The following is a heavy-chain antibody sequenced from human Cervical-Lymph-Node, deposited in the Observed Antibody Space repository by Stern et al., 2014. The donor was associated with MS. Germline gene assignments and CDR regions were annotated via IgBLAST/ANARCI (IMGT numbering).Heavy chain of an antibody. D-gene: IGHD3-9*01. CDR3: ATDVLVLRYFDWLFPLDY. Sequence: QVQLVQSGAEVKKPGASVKVSCKASGYTFTSYGISWVRQAPGQGLEGMGWLSGYNGNTNYAQKLQGRVTMTTDTSTSTAYMELRSLRSDDTAVYYCATDVLVLRYFDWLFPLDYWGQGTLVTVSS. J-gene: IGHJ4*02. CDR1: GYTFTSYG. CDR2: LSGYNGNT. V-gene: IGHV1-18*04.